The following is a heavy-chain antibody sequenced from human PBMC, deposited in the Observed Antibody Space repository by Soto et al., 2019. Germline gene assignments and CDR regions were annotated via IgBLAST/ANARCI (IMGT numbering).Heavy chain of an antibody. D-gene: IGHD6-13*01. CDR2: INPNGGGT. Sequence: VSCKASGYTFNYQHLHWVRQAPGQGLEWMGIINPNGGGTRYAQKFQGRVTMTRDTSTSTVFMELDSLTSDDTAVYFCAREAYSTSWYHFDFWGQGTLVTVSS. V-gene: IGHV1-46*02. CDR1: GYTFNYQH. J-gene: IGHJ4*02. CDR3: AREAYSTSWYHFDF.